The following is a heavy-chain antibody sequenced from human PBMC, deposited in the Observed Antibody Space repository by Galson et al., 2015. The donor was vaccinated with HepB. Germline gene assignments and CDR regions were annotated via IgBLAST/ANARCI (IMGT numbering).Heavy chain of an antibody. CDR3: ARDALGPRGVITL. CDR1: GFTFSSYS. D-gene: IGHD3-10*01. CDR2: ISSSSSTI. V-gene: IGHV3-48*04. J-gene: IGHJ4*02. Sequence: SLRLSCAASGFTFSSYSMNWVRQAPGKGLEWVSYISSSSSTIYYADSVKGRFTISRDNAKNSLYLQMNSLRAEDTAVYYCARDALGPRGVITLWGQGTLVTVSS.